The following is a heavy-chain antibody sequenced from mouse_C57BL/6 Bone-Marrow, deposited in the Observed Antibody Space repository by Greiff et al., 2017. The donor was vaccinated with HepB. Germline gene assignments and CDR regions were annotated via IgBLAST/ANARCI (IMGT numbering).Heavy chain of an antibody. D-gene: IGHD2-3*01. CDR2: IYPGSGST. Sequence: QVQLQQSGAELVKPGASVKMSCKASGYTFTSYWITWVKQRPGQGLEWIGDIYPGSGSTNYNEKFKSKATLTVDTSSSTAYMQLSSLTSEDSAVYYCARPYDGYSAWFAYWGQGTLVTVSA. CDR3: ARPYDGYSAWFAY. V-gene: IGHV1-55*01. CDR1: GYTFTSYW. J-gene: IGHJ3*01.